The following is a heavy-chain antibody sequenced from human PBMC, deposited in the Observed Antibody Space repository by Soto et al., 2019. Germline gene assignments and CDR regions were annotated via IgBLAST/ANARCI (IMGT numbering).Heavy chain of an antibody. CDR3: ARGERQQQRDY. J-gene: IGHJ4*02. CDR1: GDSIRSDKW. CDR2: VHHSGNS. D-gene: IGHD6-25*01. Sequence: QVQLQESGPGLVKPSGTLSLTCAVSGDSIRSDKWWSWVRQPPGKGLEWIGEVHHSGNSNYNPSLKSRVIISVDKPKNPFSLNLSSVTDADTAVYYCARGERQQQRDYWGQGTLVTVSS. V-gene: IGHV4-4*02.